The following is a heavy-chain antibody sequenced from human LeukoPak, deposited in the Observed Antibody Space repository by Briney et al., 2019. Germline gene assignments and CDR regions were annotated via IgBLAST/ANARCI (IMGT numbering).Heavy chain of an antibody. J-gene: IGHJ4*02. CDR1: GFTFSDYH. CDR3: GRAFPPLRTSSAGDL. CDR2: ISYLSSHV. Sequence: GGPLTLSCSASGFTFSDYHMVWVPQAPGKGLEWVSYISYLSSHVYYGDSVKGRFSISRDNAKNSLYLQMNSLGAEDTAIYYCGRAFPPLRTSSAGDLWGQGILVTVSS. V-gene: IGHV3-21*01. D-gene: IGHD3-16*01.